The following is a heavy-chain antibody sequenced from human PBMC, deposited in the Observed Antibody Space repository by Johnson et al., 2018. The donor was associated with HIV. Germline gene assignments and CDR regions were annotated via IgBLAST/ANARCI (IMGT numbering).Heavy chain of an antibody. CDR3: ATSGSHFAFDI. V-gene: IGHV3-30*02. CDR2: IRYDESNE. D-gene: IGHD1-26*01. Sequence: QVQLVESGGGVVQPGRSLRLSCAASGFTFSSYAMHWVRQAPGKGLEWVAFIRYDESNEYYADSVKGRFTISRDNFKNRLYLQMDSLRAEDTAVYYCATSGSHFAFDIWGQGTMVTVSS. J-gene: IGHJ3*02. CDR1: GFTFSSYA.